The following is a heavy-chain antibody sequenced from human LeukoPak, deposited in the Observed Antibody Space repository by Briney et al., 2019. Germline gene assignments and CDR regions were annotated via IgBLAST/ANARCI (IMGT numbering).Heavy chain of an antibody. J-gene: IGHJ4*02. CDR1: GGSFRGYY. D-gene: IGHD3-22*01. Sequence: SETLSLTCAVYGGSFRGYYWSWIRQPPGKGLEWIGEINHSGSTNYNPSLKSRVTISVDTSKNQFSLKLSSVTAADTAVYYCPRTNTYDSSGYWAYYFDYWGQGTLVTVSS. CDR2: INHSGST. CDR3: PRTNTYDSSGYWAYYFDY. V-gene: IGHV4-34*01.